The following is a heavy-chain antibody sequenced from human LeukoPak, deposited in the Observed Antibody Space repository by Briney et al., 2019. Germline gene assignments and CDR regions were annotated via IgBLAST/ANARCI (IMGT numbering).Heavy chain of an antibody. D-gene: IGHD3-16*02. J-gene: IGHJ4*02. CDR2: INHSGST. Sequence: PSETLSLTCAVYGGSFRGYYWSWLRQPPGKGLEGIGEINHSGSTNYNPSLKSRVTISVDTSKNQFSLKLSSVPAADTAVYYCARLEGYVWGSCRHRRTDKGLDYWGQGTLVTVSS. V-gene: IGHV4-34*01. CDR1: GGSFRGYY. CDR3: ARLEGYVWGSCRHRRTDKGLDY.